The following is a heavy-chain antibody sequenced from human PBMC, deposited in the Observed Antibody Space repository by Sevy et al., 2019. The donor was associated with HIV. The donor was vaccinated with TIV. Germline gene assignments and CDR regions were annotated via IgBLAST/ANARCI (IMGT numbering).Heavy chain of an antibody. CDR3: ARWDV. CDR2: IKEDGSDK. CDR1: GFTFSSYW. V-gene: IGHV3-7*01. Sequence: GGSLRLSCAASGFTFSSYWMNWVRQARGKGLEWVANIKEDGSDKYYVDSVKGRFTSSRDNAQNSLYREMNSLRAGDTAVYYCARWDVWGKGTTVTVSS. J-gene: IGHJ6*04.